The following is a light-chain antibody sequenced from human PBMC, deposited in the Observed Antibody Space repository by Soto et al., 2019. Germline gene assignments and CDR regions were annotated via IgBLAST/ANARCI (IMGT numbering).Light chain of an antibody. J-gene: IGKJ3*01. V-gene: IGKV3-20*01. CDR3: QQYGRSPFT. Sequence: EIVLTQSPGTLSLSPGERAALSCRASQSVSGSYVAWYQQKPGQAPRLLIYGASNRATGIPDRFSGSGSGTDFTLTITRLEPEDFAVYCCQQYGRSPFTFGPGTKVDIK. CDR2: GAS. CDR1: QSVSGSY.